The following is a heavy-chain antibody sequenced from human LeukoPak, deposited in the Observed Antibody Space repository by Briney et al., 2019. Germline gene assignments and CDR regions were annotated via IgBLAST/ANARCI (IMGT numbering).Heavy chain of an antibody. J-gene: IGHJ4*02. D-gene: IGHD1-26*01. CDR3: ARDRGSQPFIDY. Sequence: SETLSLTCTVSGYSISSGHYWGWIRQPPGKGLEWIGSMYHSGSTYYNPPLKSRVTISEDTSKNQFSLKLSSVTAADTAVYYCARDRGSQPFIDYWGQGTLVTVSS. CDR1: GYSISSGHY. V-gene: IGHV4-38-2*02. CDR2: MYHSGST.